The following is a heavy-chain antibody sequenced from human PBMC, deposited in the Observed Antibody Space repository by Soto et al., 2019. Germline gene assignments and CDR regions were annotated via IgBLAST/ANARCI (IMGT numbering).Heavy chain of an antibody. D-gene: IGHD6-13*01. CDR1: GGSFSGYY. J-gene: IGHJ6*02. CDR3: ARRSRSSSCYPYYYYGMDV. CDR2: INHSGST. Sequence: QVQLQQWGAGLLKPSETLSLTCAVYGGSFSGYYWSWIRQPPGKGLEWIGEINHSGSTNYNPSLKSRVTISVDTSKNQFSLKLSSVTAADTAVYYCARRSRSSSCYPYYYYGMDVWGQGTTVTVSS. V-gene: IGHV4-34*01.